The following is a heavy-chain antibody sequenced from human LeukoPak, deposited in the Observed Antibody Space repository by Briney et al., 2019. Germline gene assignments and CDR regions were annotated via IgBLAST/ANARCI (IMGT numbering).Heavy chain of an antibody. J-gene: IGHJ5*02. CDR1: GYTFTSYG. CDR3: ARGAAPYGDYRNWFDP. V-gene: IGHV1-18*01. D-gene: IGHD4-17*01. CDR2: ISAYNGNT. Sequence: ASVKVSCKASGYTFTSYGISGVRQAPGQGLEWMGWISAYNGNTNYAQKLQGRVTMTTDTSTSTAYMELRSLRSDDTAVYYCARGAAPYGDYRNWFDPWGQGTPVTVSS.